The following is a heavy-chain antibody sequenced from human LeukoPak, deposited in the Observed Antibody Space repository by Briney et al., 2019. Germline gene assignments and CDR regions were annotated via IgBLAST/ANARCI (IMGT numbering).Heavy chain of an antibody. D-gene: IGHD3-16*02. J-gene: IGHJ4*02. V-gene: IGHV3-21*05. Sequence: GGSLRLSCVASGFTFGKYWMSWVRQAPGKGLEWISYIGSSSSDIYNADSVKGRFTSSRDNAKNSLYLQMNSLRVEDTAVYYCAREKDDYVWGSDRIFDSWGRGIMVSVSS. CDR3: AREKDDYVWGSDRIFDS. CDR2: IGSSSSDI. CDR1: GFTFGKYW.